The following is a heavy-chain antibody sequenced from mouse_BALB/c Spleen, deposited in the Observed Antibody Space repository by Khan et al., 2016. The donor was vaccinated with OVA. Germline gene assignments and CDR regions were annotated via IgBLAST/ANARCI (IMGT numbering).Heavy chain of an antibody. J-gene: IGHJ3*01. Sequence: LQQSGPELMKPGTSVKISCKASGYSFTTYYIHWVMQSHETSLVWIGYIDPFSGGTTYNQKFKGKATLTVDKSSSTAYIHLSNLTSEDSAVYYCTRHGYVAWFTYWGQGTLVTVSA. CDR3: TRHGYVAWFTY. D-gene: IGHD2-2*01. CDR1: GYSFTTYY. CDR2: IDPFSGGT. V-gene: IGHV1S135*01.